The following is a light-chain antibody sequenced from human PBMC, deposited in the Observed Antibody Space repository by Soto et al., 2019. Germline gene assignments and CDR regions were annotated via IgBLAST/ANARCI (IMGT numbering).Light chain of an antibody. CDR3: SSFASTSTLL. J-gene: IGLJ2*01. Sequence: QSALTQPASVSGSPGQSITISCTGTSSDIGAYNYVSWYQQHPGEAPKLIIYEVSDRPSGVSNRFSGSKSGNTASLTISGLQAEDEADYYFSSFASTSTLLFGGGTKLTVL. CDR2: EVS. CDR1: SSDIGAYNY. V-gene: IGLV2-14*01.